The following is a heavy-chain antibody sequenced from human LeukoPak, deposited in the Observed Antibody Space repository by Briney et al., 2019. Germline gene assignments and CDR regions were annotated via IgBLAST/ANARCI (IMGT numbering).Heavy chain of an antibody. V-gene: IGHV4-30-2*06. CDR1: GDSITTVYS. J-gene: IGHJ6*03. CDR2: LFHSGNT. CDR3: ARDLLPLRELRYYYYMDV. D-gene: IGHD1-26*01. Sequence: PSETLSLTCTVSGDSITTVYSWSWIRQSPGKGLEWLGYLFHSGNTYYNPSLKSRVSISVDTSKNHFSLKLSSVTAADTAVYYCARDLLPLRELRYYYYMDVWGKGTTVTVSS.